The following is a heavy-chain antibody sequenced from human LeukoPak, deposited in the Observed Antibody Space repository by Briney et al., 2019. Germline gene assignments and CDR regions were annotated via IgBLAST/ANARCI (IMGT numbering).Heavy chain of an antibody. V-gene: IGHV3-23*01. Sequence: GGXLRLSCAASGFTFDSYAMTWVRQAPGKGVEWVSRISGGGGITNYADSVKGRFTISRENSEKTLFMQKNRLRDEDTAVYYCAKYGVDCSSTSCYPLYYMDVWGKGTTVTVSS. D-gene: IGHD2-2*01. J-gene: IGHJ6*03. CDR2: ISGGGGIT. CDR1: GFTFDSYA. CDR3: AKYGVDCSSTSCYPLYYMDV.